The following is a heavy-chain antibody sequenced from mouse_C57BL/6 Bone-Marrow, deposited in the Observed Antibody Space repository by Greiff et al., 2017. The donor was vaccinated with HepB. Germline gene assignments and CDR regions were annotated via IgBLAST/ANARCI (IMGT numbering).Heavy chain of an antibody. Sequence: QVQLQQPGAELVKPGASVKLSCKASGYTFTSYWMQWVKQRPGQGLEWIGEIDPSDSYTNYNQKFKGKATLTVDTSSRTAYLQLSSLTSEDSAVYYCARGATVVAFYWYFDVWGTGTTVTVSS. J-gene: IGHJ1*03. V-gene: IGHV1-50*01. CDR2: IDPSDSYT. D-gene: IGHD1-1*01. CDR3: ARGATVVAFYWYFDV. CDR1: GYTFTSYW.